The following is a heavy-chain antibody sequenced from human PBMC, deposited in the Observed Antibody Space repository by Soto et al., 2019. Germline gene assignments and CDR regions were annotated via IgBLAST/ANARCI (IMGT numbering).Heavy chain of an antibody. CDR3: ARIPRDYVRGSSRPGTKFDP. CDR2: IYPGDSDT. D-gene: IGHD3-16*02. Sequence: GESLKISCKGSGYSFTSYWIGWVRQMPGKGLEWMGIIYPGDSDTRYSPSFQGQVTISADKSISTAYLQWSSLKASDTAMYYCARIPRDYVRGSSRPGTKFDPWGQGTLVSVSS. CDR1: GYSFTSYW. J-gene: IGHJ5*02. V-gene: IGHV5-51*01.